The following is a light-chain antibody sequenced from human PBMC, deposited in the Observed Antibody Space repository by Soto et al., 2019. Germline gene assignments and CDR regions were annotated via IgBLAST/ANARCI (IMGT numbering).Light chain of an antibody. CDR1: QSVSSSY. V-gene: IGKV3-20*01. CDR2: GAS. Sequence: EIVLTQSPGTLAFAPGGRAGLCCRVSQSVSSSYLAWYQQKPGQAPRLLIYGASSRATGIPDRFSGSGSGTDFTLTISRLEPEDVAVYYCQQYGSSPRTFGQGTKVDIK. J-gene: IGKJ1*01. CDR3: QQYGSSPRT.